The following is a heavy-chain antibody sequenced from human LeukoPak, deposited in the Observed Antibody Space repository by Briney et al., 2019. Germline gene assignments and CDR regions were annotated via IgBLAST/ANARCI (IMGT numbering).Heavy chain of an antibody. CDR1: GGTFSSYA. J-gene: IGHJ4*02. V-gene: IGHV1-69*05. CDR2: IIPIFGTA. CDR3: ADLDY. Sequence: GASVKVSCKASGGTFSSYAISWVRQAPGQGLEWMGGIIPIFGTANYAQKLQGRVTMTTDTSTSTAYMELRSLRSDDTAVYYCADLDYWGQGTLVTVSS.